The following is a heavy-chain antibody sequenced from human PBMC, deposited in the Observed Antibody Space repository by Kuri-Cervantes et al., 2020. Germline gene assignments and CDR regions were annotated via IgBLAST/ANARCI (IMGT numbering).Heavy chain of an antibody. V-gene: IGHV3-30*03. CDR3: AAVVVVIADY. CDR2: ISYDGSNK. CDR1: GFTFSFYW. Sequence: GESLKISCAASGFTFSFYWMSWVRQAPGKGLEWVAVISYDGSNKYYADSVKGRFTISRDNSKNTLYLQMNSLRAEDTAVYYCAAVVVVIADYWGQGTLVTVSS. J-gene: IGHJ4*02. D-gene: IGHD3-22*01.